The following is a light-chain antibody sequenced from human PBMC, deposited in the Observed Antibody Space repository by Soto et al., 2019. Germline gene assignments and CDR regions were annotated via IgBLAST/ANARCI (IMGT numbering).Light chain of an antibody. CDR2: WAS. CDR1: QSVLYSSNNKNY. V-gene: IGKV4-1*01. J-gene: IGKJ1*01. CDR3: QQYYSTPRT. Sequence: DIVMTQSPDSLAVSLGERATINCKSSQSVLYSSNNKNYLAWYQQKPGQPPKLLIYWASTRESGVPDRFSGSGSGTDFTLTIISLQADDVAVYYCQQYYSTPRTFGQGTKVEIK.